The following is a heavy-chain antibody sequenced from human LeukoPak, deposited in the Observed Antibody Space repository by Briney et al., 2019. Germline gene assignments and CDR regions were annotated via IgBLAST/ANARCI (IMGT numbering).Heavy chain of an antibody. CDR3: ARDKYDILTGNHDYYFDY. J-gene: IGHJ4*02. CDR2: IYSGGST. D-gene: IGHD3-9*01. Sequence: PGGSLRLSCAASGFTVSSNYMSWVRQAPGKGLEWVSVIYSGGSTYYADSVKGRFTISRDNSKNTLYLQMNSLRAEDTAVYYCARDKYDILTGNHDYYFDYWGQGTLVTVSS. V-gene: IGHV3-53*01. CDR1: GFTVSSNY.